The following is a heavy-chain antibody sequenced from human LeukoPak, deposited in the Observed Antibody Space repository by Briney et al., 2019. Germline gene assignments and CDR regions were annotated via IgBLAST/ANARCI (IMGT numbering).Heavy chain of an antibody. CDR1: GGSFSGYY. D-gene: IGHD5-24*01. CDR2: INHSGST. V-gene: IGHV4-34*01. J-gene: IGHJ4*02. CDR3: ARGGDGYNPPLDY. Sequence: SETLSLTCAVYGGSFSGYYWSWIRQPPGKGLEWIGEINHSGSTNYNPSLKSRVTISVDTSKNQFSLKLSSVTAADTAVYYCARGGDGYNPPLDYWGQGTLVTVSS.